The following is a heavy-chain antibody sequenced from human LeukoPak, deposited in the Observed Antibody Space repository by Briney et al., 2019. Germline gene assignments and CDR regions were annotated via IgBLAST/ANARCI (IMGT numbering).Heavy chain of an antibody. CDR3: ASGYSSSWYSFDY. J-gene: IGHJ4*02. V-gene: IGHV4-34*01. CDR2: INHSGST. D-gene: IGHD6-13*01. CDR1: GGSFSGYY. Sequence: PSETLSLTCAVYGGSFSGYYWSWIRQPPGKGLEWIGEINHSGSTNYNPSLKSRVTISVDTSKNQFSLKLSSGTAADTAVYYCASGYSSSWYSFDYWGQGTLVTVSS.